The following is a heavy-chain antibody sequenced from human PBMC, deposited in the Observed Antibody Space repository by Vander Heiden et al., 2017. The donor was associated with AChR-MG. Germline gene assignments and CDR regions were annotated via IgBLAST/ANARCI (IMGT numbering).Heavy chain of an antibody. CDR2: IIPIFGTA. CDR1: GGTFSSYA. V-gene: IGHV1-69*01. J-gene: IGHJ6*02. CDR3: ARAGPTAMDV. Sequence: QVQLVQSGAAVKKPGSSVKLSCKASGGTFSSYAISWVRQAPGQGFEWMGGIIPIFGTANYAQKFQVRVTITADESTSTAYMQLGSLRSEDTAVCYCARAGPTAMDVWGQGTPVTVSS. D-gene: IGHD1-1*01.